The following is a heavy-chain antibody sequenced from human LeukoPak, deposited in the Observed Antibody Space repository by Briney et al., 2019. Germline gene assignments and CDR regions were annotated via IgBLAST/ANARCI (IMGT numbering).Heavy chain of an antibody. D-gene: IGHD2-15*01. CDR2: INPNSGGT. V-gene: IGHV1-2*02. Sequence: ASVKVSCKAPGYTFTGYYMHWVRQAPGQGLEWMGWINPNSGGTNYAQKFQGRVTMTRDTSISTAYMELSRLRSDDTAVYYCAREVVVAATAVDYWGQGTLVTVSS. CDR3: AREVVVAATAVDY. CDR1: GYTFTGYY. J-gene: IGHJ4*02.